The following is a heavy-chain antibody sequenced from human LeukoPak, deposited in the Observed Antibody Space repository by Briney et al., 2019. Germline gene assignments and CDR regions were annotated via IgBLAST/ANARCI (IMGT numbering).Heavy chain of an antibody. CDR2: IRSKAYGGTI. V-gene: IGHV3-49*04. CDR1: GFTFGDYA. J-gene: IGHJ3*02. Sequence: GGSLRLSCTASGFTFGDYAMSWVRQAPGKGLEWVGFIRSKAYGGTIEYAASVKGRFTISRDDSKSIAYLQMNSLKTEDTAIYYCTGDPDFGGNSGAFDIWGQGTMVTVSS. CDR3: TGDPDFGGNSGAFDI. D-gene: IGHD4-23*01.